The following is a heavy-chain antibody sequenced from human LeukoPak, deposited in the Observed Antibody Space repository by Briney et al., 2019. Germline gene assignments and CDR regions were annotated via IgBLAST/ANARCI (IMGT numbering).Heavy chain of an antibody. CDR2: ISGSGGST. CDR3: AKDLVPHYYYGMDV. CDR1: GITISRSG. D-gene: IGHD2-21*01. V-gene: IGHV3-23*01. J-gene: IGHJ6*02. Sequence: PGGSLRLSCAASGITISRSGMSWVRQAPGKGLEWVSAISGSGGSTYYADSVKGRFTISRDNSKNTLYLQMNSLRAEDTAVYYCAKDLVPHYYYGMDVWGQGTTVTVSS.